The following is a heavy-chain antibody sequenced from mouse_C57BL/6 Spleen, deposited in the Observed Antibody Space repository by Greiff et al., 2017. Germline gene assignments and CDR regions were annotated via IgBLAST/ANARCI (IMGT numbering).Heavy chain of an antibody. D-gene: IGHD1-1*01. CDR2: INPNNGGT. J-gene: IGHJ1*03. V-gene: IGHV1-26*01. CDR1: GYTFTDYY. Sequence: EVKLVESGPELVKPGASVKISCKASGYTFTDYYMNWVKQSHGKSLEWIGDINPNNGGTSYNQKFKGKATLTVDKSSSTAYMELRSLTSEDSAVYYCAPYYYGSSYWYFDVWGTGTTVTVSS. CDR3: APYYYGSSYWYFDV.